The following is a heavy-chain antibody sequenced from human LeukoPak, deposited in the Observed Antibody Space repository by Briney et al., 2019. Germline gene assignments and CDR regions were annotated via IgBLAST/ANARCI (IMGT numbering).Heavy chain of an antibody. CDR2: INHSGST. CDR1: GGSFSGYY. CDR3: ARGFGLLWFGELPTSPEFDP. D-gene: IGHD3-10*01. J-gene: IGHJ5*02. Sequence: PSETLSLTCAVYGGSFSGYYWSWIRQPPGKGLEWIGEINHSGSTNYNPSLKSRVTISVDTSKNQFSLKLSSVTAADTAVYYSARGFGLLWFGELPTSPEFDPWGQGTLVTVSS. V-gene: IGHV4-34*01.